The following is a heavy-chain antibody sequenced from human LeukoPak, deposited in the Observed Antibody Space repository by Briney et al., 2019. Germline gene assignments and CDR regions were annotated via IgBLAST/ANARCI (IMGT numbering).Heavy chain of an antibody. CDR1: GGSISSSSYY. V-gene: IGHV4-39*07. Sequence: SETLSLTCTVSGGSISSSSYYWGWIRQPPGKGLEWIGEINHSGSTNYNPPLKSRVTISVDTSKNQFSLKLSSVTAADTAVYYCAREVVEAVAGTPSFDYWGQGTLVTVSS. J-gene: IGHJ4*02. CDR2: INHSGST. D-gene: IGHD6-19*01. CDR3: AREVVEAVAGTPSFDY.